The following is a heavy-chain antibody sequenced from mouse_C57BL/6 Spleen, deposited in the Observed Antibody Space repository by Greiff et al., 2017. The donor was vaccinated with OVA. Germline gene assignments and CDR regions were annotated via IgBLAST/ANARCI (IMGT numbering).Heavy chain of an antibody. Sequence: QVQLQQSGAELVRPGTSVKVSCKASGYAFTNYLIEWVKQRPGQGLEWIGVINPGSGGTNYNEKFKGKATLTADKSSSTAYMQLSSLTSEDSAVYFCARNPYDYDDYWGQGTTLTVSS. D-gene: IGHD2-4*01. CDR1: GYAFTNYL. V-gene: IGHV1-54*01. CDR3: ARNPYDYDDY. J-gene: IGHJ2*01. CDR2: INPGSGGT.